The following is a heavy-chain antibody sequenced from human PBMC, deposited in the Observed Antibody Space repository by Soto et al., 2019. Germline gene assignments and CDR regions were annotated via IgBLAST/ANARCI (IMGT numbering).Heavy chain of an antibody. CDR2: MNPNSGNT. D-gene: IGHD2-15*01. J-gene: IGHJ6*03. CDR1: GYTFTSYD. Sequence: QEKRVQSGAEVKKRGASVKVSCKASGYTFTSYDINWVRQATGQGLEWMGWMNPNSGNTGYAQKFQGRVTMTRNTSISTAYMELSSPSSEDTAVHYCARGRLRYCSGGSCYVSMYYYMDVWGKGTTVTVSS. V-gene: IGHV1-8*01. CDR3: ARGRLRYCSGGSCYVSMYYYMDV.